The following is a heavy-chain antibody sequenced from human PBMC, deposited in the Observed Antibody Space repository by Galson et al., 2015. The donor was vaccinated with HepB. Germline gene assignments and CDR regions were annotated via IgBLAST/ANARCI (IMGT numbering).Heavy chain of an antibody. CDR2: MNPNSGNT. V-gene: IGHV1-8*01. CDR3: ARPGYCTSSRCYSWFDS. J-gene: IGHJ5*01. Sequence: SVKVSCKASGYTFTSYDISWVRQAPGQGLEWMGWMNPNSGNTGYAQKFQGGVTMTRTSSTGTAYMELSSLRPEDTAVYYCARPGYCTSSRCYSWFDSWGQGTLVTVSS. D-gene: IGHD2-2*02. CDR1: GYTFTSYD.